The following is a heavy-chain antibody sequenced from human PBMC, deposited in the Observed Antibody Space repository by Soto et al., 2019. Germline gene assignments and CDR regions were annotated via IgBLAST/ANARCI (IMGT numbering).Heavy chain of an antibody. J-gene: IGHJ4*01. D-gene: IGHD4-17*01. CDR1: GFKFDDYA. CDR2: INWKSNSI. V-gene: IGHV3-9*01. CDR3: AKDTMALTTVTAGAYFDA. Sequence: GGSLRLSCAASGFKFDDYAMHWVRQAPGRGLEWVSGINWKSNSIGYADSVKGRFTISRDNAKNTLDLLMNSPRPEDTAFYYCAKDTMALTTVTAGAYFDAWGRGTLVTVSS.